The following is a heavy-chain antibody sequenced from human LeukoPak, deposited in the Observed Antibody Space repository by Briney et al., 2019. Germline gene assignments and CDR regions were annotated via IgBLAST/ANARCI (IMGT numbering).Heavy chain of an antibody. CDR3: ARLRATRSFDY. CDR2: IKQDGSEK. V-gene: IGHV3-7*04. CDR1: GFTFSSYW. Sequence: PGGSLRLSCATSGFTFSSYWMSWVRQAPGKGLEWVANIKQDGSEKYYVDSVKGRFTISRDNAKNSLYLQMNSLRAEDTAVYYCARLRATRSFDYWGQGTLVTVSS. J-gene: IGHJ4*02. D-gene: IGHD5-24*01.